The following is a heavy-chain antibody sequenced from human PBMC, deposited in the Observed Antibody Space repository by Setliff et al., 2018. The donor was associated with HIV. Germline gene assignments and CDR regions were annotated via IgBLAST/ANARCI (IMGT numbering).Heavy chain of an antibody. V-gene: IGHV4-31*03. J-gene: IGHJ6*03. CDR2: IYYSGIT. D-gene: IGHD6-13*01. CDR3: ARGSSWQYYYYYYMDV. Sequence: SETLSLTCTVSGGSISSGGYFWSWIRQHPGKGLEWIGYIYYSGITYYNPSLKSRVSISVDTSKNQFSLNLSSVTAADTAVYYCARGSSWQYYYYYYMDVWGKGTTVTVSS. CDR1: GGSISSGGYF.